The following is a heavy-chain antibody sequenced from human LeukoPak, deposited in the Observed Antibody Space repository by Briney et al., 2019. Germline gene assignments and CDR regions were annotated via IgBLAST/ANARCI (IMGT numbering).Heavy chain of an antibody. CDR2: IYYRGST. Sequence: KPSETLSLTCTVSGGSISSYYWSWIRQPPGKGLEWIGNIYYRGSTNYNPSLKSRVTMSVDTSKNQFSLKVSSVTAADTAVYYCARDGGGKSRPFDYWGQGTPVTVSS. V-gene: IGHV4-59*01. J-gene: IGHJ4*02. CDR1: GGSISSYY. D-gene: IGHD4-23*01. CDR3: ARDGGGKSRPFDY.